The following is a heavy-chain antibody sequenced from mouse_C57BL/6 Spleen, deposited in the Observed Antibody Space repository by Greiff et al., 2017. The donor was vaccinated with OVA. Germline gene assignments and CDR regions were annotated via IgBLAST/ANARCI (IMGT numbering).Heavy chain of an antibody. Sequence: VQLKQSGPELVKPGASVKISCKASGYSFTGYYMNWVKQSPEKSLEWIGEINPSTGGTTYNQKFKAKATLTVDKSSSTAYMQLKSLTSGDSAVYYCARFGNWYYFDYWGQGTTLTVSS. J-gene: IGHJ2*01. CDR1: GYSFTGYY. D-gene: IGHD4-1*01. V-gene: IGHV1-42*01. CDR2: INPSTGGT. CDR3: ARFGNWYYFDY.